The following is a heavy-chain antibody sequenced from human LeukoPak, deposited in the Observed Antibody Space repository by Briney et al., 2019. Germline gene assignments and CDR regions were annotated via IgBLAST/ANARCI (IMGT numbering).Heavy chain of an antibody. CDR3: ARDLQEDSSGYYPYYFDY. Sequence: SVKVSCKASGGTFSSYTISWVRQAPGQGLEWMGRIIPILGIANYAQKFQGRVTITADKSTSTAYMELSSLRSEDTAVYYCARDLQEDSSGYYPYYFDYWGQGTLVTVSS. J-gene: IGHJ4*02. CDR2: IIPILGIA. D-gene: IGHD3-22*01. V-gene: IGHV1-69*04. CDR1: GGTFSSYT.